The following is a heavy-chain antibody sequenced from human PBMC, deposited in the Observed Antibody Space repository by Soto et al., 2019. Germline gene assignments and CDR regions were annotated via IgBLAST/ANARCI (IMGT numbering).Heavy chain of an antibody. Sequence: QVQLQQWGAGLLKPSETLSLTCAVYDGSFSGYYWSWIRQPPGKGLEWIGEINHSGSTNYNPSLKSRVTISVDTSKNQFSLKLSSVTAADTAVYYCARGRWGGVRYSDYDYWGQGTLVTVSS. CDR2: INHSGST. CDR3: ARGRWGGVRYSDYDY. V-gene: IGHV4-34*01. D-gene: IGHD3-16*01. CDR1: DGSFSGYY. J-gene: IGHJ4*02.